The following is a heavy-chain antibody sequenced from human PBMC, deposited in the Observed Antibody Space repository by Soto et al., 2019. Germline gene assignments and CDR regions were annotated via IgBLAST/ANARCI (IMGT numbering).Heavy chain of an antibody. CDR2: INPFDGSR. Sequence: GASVKVSCKASGYTFSSYGINWVRQAPGQGLEWMGWINPFDGSRMFAQSFQGRVTMTRDTSTSTVYMEVSSLRSEDTAVYYCSRVDPGETSPFDHWGQGTLVTVSS. J-gene: IGHJ4*02. V-gene: IGHV1-46*03. D-gene: IGHD3-10*01. CDR3: SRVDPGETSPFDH. CDR1: GYTFSSYG.